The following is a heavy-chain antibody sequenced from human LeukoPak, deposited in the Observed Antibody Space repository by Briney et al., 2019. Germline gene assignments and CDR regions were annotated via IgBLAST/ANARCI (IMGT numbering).Heavy chain of an antibody. CDR2: IWYDGSNK. V-gene: IGHV3-33*01. CDR1: GFTFSNYG. Sequence: GGSLRLSCAASGFTFSNYGMHWVRQAPGKGLEWVAVIWYDGSNKYYADSVKGRFTISRDNSKNTLYLQMNSLRAEDTAVYYCARDSGSEITTPKYFQHWGQGTLVTVSS. CDR3: ARDSGSEITTPKYFQH. D-gene: IGHD3-22*01. J-gene: IGHJ1*01.